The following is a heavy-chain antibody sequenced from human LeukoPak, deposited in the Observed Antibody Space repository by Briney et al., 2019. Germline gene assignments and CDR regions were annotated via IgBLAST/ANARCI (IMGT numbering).Heavy chain of an antibody. Sequence: SDTLSLTCTVSGGSISSYYWSWIRQPPGKGLEWIGYIYYSGSTNYNPSLKSRVTISVDTSKNQFSLKLSSVTAADTAVYYCARSGVPAAMRGFFDYWGQGTLVTVSS. CDR2: IYYSGST. D-gene: IGHD2-2*01. CDR1: GGSISSYY. J-gene: IGHJ4*02. CDR3: ARSGVPAAMRGFFDY. V-gene: IGHV4-59*08.